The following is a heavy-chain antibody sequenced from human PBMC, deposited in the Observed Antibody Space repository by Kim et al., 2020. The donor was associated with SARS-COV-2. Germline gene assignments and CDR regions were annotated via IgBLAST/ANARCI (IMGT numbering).Heavy chain of an antibody. J-gene: IGHJ4*02. CDR3: AKVDPDGDYGDY. V-gene: IGHV3-9*01. Sequence: GYADSVKGRFTISRDNAKNSLYLQMNSLRAEDTALYYCAKVDPDGDYGDYWGQGTLVTVSS. D-gene: IGHD2-8*01.